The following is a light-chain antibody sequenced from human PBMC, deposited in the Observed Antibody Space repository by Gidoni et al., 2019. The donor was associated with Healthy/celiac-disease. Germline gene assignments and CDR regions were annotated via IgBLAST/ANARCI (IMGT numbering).Light chain of an antibody. J-gene: IGKJ4*01. Sequence: EIVLTQSPATLSLSPGERATLSCTASQSVSSYLAWYQQKPGQAPRLLIYDASNRATGIPARCSGGGSGTDFTLTISSLEPEDFAVYYCQQRSNWPTFGGGTKVEIK. CDR1: QSVSSY. CDR3: QQRSNWPT. CDR2: DAS. V-gene: IGKV3-11*01.